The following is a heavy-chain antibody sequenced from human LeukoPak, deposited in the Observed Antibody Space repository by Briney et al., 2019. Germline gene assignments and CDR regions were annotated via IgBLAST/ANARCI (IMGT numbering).Heavy chain of an antibody. V-gene: IGHV3-23*01. CDR3: VTEVSGSFPT. CDR1: GFTFSSYG. Sequence: GGSLRLSCAASGFTFSSYGMSWVRQAPEKGLEWVSAISGSGGSTYYADPVKGRFTISRDNSKNTLYPQMNSLRAEDTAVYYCVTEVSGSFPTWGQGTLVTVSS. CDR2: ISGSGGST. D-gene: IGHD1-26*01. J-gene: IGHJ4*02.